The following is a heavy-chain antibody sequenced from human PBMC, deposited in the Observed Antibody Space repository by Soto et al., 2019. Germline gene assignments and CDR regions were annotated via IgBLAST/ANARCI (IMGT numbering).Heavy chain of an antibody. Sequence: PSETLSLTCTVSGGSISSGGYYWSWIRQHPGKGREWIGYIYYSGSTYYNPSLKSRVTISVDTSKDQFSLKLSSVTAADTAVYYCARDPTYRDYVWGSYRSGAFDIWGQGTMVTVSS. CDR2: IYYSGST. J-gene: IGHJ3*02. V-gene: IGHV4-31*03. D-gene: IGHD3-16*02. CDR1: GGSISSGGYY. CDR3: ARDPTYRDYVWGSYRSGAFDI.